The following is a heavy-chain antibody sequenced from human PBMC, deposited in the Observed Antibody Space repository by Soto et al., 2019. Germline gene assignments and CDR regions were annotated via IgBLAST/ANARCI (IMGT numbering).Heavy chain of an antibody. D-gene: IGHD6-25*01. J-gene: IGHJ4*02. CDR3: VRRKERSGPHYFDY. CDR1: GYTFNTYD. CDR2: MNPYNGNT. V-gene: IGHV1-8*01. Sequence: QVQLVQSGAEVKEPGASVKVSCKASGYTFNTYDIYWMRQATGQGLEWMGWMNPYNGNTGYAQKFQGRVTVTRNTSISTVYMELSGPRRDDTADYYCVRRKERSGPHYFDYWGLGSQVTVSS.